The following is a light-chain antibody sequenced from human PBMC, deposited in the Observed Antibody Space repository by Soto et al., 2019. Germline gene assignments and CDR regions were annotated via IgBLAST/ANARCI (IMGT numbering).Light chain of an antibody. CDR2: EVT. J-gene: IGLJ1*01. V-gene: IGLV2-23*02. CDR3: CSSGGSPTYV. CDR1: SDDIGRYNH. Sequence: QSALTQPASVSGSPGQSITVSCTGTSDDIGRYNHVSWYQQHPGKAPKLMISEVTNRPSGVSNRFSGSKSGNTASLTISGLKVEDEADYYCCSSGGSPTYVFGTGTKLTVL.